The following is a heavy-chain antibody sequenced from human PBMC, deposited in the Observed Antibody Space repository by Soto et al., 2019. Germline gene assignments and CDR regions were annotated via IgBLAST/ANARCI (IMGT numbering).Heavy chain of an antibody. CDR3: VRKYPGTRPFDY. Sequence: EAQLLESGGDLVQPGGSLRLSCAASGFTFNSYAMNWVRQAPGKGLAWVSAIGTDGNTYYANSVKGRFTISRDNSRTTLYLQMNSLRVEDTALYYCVRKYPGTRPFDYWGQGTLVTVSS. CDR2: IGTDGNT. CDR1: GFTFNSYA. V-gene: IGHV3-23*01. J-gene: IGHJ4*01. D-gene: IGHD2-2*01.